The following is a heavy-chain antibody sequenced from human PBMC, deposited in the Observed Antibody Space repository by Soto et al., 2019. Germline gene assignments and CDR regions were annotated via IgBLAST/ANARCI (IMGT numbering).Heavy chain of an antibody. Sequence: QVQLVQSGAEVKKPGSSVKVSCKASGGTFSSYAFSWVRQAPGQGLEWMGGIIPLFGTTNYAQKFQGRVTITADESTSTAYMELSSLRSEDTAVYYCARVSSTGIDYGDNKPSWYFDLWGRGTLVTVSS. CDR1: GGTFSSYA. CDR3: ARVSSTGIDYGDNKPSWYFDL. CDR2: IIPLFGTT. D-gene: IGHD4-17*01. V-gene: IGHV1-69*01. J-gene: IGHJ2*01.